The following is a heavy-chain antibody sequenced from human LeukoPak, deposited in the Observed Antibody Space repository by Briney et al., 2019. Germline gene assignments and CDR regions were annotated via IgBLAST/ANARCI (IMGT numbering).Heavy chain of an antibody. CDR2: ISGSGGST. Sequence: PGGSLRLSCAASGFTFSSYGMSWVRQAPGKGLEWVSAISGSGGSTYYADSVKGRFTISRDNSKNTLYLQMNSLRAEDTAVYYYTKDLYSSSWRQGYWGQGTLVTVSS. J-gene: IGHJ4*02. CDR1: GFTFSSYG. CDR3: TKDLYSSSWRQGY. V-gene: IGHV3-23*01. D-gene: IGHD6-13*01.